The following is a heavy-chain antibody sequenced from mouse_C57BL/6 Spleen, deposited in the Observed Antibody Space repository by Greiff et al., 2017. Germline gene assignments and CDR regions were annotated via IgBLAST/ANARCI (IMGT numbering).Heavy chain of an antibody. CDR3: AREIYYDYDGYAMDY. CDR2: ISYDGSN. D-gene: IGHD2-4*01. V-gene: IGHV3-6*01. Sequence: VQLQQSGPGLVKPSQSLSLTCSVTGYSITSGYYWNWIRQFPGNKLEWMGYISYDGSNNYNPSLKNRISITRDTSKNQFFLKLNSVTTEDTATYYCAREIYYDYDGYAMDYWGQGTSVTVSS. J-gene: IGHJ4*01. CDR1: GYSITSGYY.